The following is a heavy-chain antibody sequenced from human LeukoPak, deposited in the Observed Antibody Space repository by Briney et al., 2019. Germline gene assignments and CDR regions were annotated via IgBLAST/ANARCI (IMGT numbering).Heavy chain of an antibody. D-gene: IGHD6-6*01. CDR2: ISSSSSTI. CDR3: ARDLGQLVPLDV. J-gene: IGHJ6*04. V-gene: IGHV3-48*04. Sequence: GGSLRLSCAASGFTFSSYSMNWVRQAPGKGLEWVSYISSSSSTIYYADSVKGRFTISRDNAKNSLYLQMNSLRAEDTAVYYCARDLGQLVPLDVGGKGTTVTVSS. CDR1: GFTFSSYS.